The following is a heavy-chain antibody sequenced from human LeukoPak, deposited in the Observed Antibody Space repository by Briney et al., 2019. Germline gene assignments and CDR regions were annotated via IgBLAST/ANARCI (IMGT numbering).Heavy chain of an antibody. CDR3: ASHPGRSGGPIGSFDI. V-gene: IGHV3-74*01. CDR1: GFTFSSYW. D-gene: IGHD3-10*01. Sequence: GGSLRLSCAASGFTFSSYWMHWVRQAPGKGLVWVSRINSDGSSTSYADSVKGRFTISRDNAKNTLYLQMNSLRAEDTAVYYCASHPGRSGGPIGSFDIWGQGTMVTVSS. CDR2: INSDGSST. J-gene: IGHJ3*02.